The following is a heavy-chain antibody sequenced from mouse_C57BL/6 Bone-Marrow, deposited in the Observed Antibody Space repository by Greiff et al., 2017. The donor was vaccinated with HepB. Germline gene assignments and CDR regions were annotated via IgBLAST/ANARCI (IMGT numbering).Heavy chain of an antibody. CDR2: IHPNSGST. V-gene: IGHV1-64*01. J-gene: IGHJ2*01. CDR1: SYTFTSYW. CDR3: ARARGDYYGSSYFDY. Sequence: QVQLQQPGAELVKPGASVKLSCKASSYTFTSYWMHWVKQRPGQGLEWIGMIHPNSGSTNYNEKFKSKATLTVDKSSSTAYMQLSSLTSEDSAVYYCARARGDYYGSSYFDYWGQGTTLTVSS. D-gene: IGHD1-1*01.